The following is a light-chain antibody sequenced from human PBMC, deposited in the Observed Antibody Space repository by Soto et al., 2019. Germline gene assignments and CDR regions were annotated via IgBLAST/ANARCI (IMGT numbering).Light chain of an antibody. J-gene: IGLJ3*02. CDR1: SSNIGINY. CDR3: AAWDDSLNGRWV. Sequence: QSVLTQPPSASGTPGQRVTSSCSGSSSNIGINYVYWYQQLPGTAPKLLIFRNNQRPSGVPDRFSGSKSGTSASLAISGLRPEDEADYYCAAWDDSLNGRWVFGGGTKVTVL. V-gene: IGLV1-47*01. CDR2: RNN.